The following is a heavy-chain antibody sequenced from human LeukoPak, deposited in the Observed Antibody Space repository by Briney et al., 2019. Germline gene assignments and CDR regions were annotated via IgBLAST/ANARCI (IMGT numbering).Heavy chain of an antibody. CDR1: GFTFSSYW. CDR2: INSDGSST. D-gene: IGHD2-15*01. J-gene: IGHJ3*02. Sequence: GGSLRLSCAASGFTFSSYWMHWVRQAPGKGLVWVSRINSDGSSTSYADSVKGRFTISRDNAKNTLYLQMNSLRAEDTAVYYCARHHCSGGSCYSGDAFDIWGQGTMVTVSS. V-gene: IGHV3-74*01. CDR3: ARHHCSGGSCYSGDAFDI.